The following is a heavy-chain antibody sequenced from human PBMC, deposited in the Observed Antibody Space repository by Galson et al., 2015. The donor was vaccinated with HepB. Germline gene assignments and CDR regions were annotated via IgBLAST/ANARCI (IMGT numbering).Heavy chain of an antibody. CDR1: GFTFSNYW. J-gene: IGHJ6*02. D-gene: IGHD2-2*01. V-gene: IGHV3-74*01. Sequence: SLRLSCAASGFTFSNYWMHWVRQAPGKGLVWVSRINIDGSTTTYADSVKGRFTVSRDNAKNTLYLQMNSLRAEDTAVYYCAAPQYCSSASCPRNYYGMDVWGQGTTVTVSS. CDR3: AAPQYCSSASCPRNYYGMDV. CDR2: INIDGSTT.